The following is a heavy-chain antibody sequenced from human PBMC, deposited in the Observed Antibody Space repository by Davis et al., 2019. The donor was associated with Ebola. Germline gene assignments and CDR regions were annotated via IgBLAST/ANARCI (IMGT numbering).Heavy chain of an antibody. D-gene: IGHD2-2*01. CDR2: ISSSSSYI. V-gene: IGHV3-21*01. J-gene: IGHJ4*02. CDR3: ARRLVVPAAIFAASYFDY. CDR1: GFTFSSYS. Sequence: GGSLRLSCAASGFTFSSYSMNWVRQAPGKGLEWVSSISSSSSYIYYADSAKGRFTISRDNAKNSLYLQMNSLRVEDTAVYYCARRLVVPAAIFAASYFDYWGQGTLVTVSS.